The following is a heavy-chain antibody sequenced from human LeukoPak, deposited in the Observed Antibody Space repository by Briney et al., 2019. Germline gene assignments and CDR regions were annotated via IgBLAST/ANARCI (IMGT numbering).Heavy chain of an antibody. CDR1: GFTFSSYG. CDR2: ISYDGSNK. D-gene: IGHD6-13*01. J-gene: IGHJ6*02. V-gene: IGHV3-30*18. Sequence: GGSLRLSCAASGFTFSSYGMHWVRQAPGKGLEWVAVISYDGSNKYYADSVKGRFTISRDNSKNTLYLQMNSLRAEDTAVYYCAKDAIGQQLVLFAQDYYYYGMGVWGQGTTVTVSS. CDR3: AKDAIGQQLVLFAQDYYYYGMGV.